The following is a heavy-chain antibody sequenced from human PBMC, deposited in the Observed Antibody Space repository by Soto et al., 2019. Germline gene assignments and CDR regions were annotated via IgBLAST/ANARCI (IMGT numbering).Heavy chain of an antibody. D-gene: IGHD3-10*01. CDR3: AREASGTYCNDF. J-gene: IGHJ4*02. Sequence: PSETLSLTCTVSGRSVSSYYWSWIRQPAGKGLEWIGRVYITGSTNYNPSLKSRATMSVDTSKNQFSLKLSSVTAADTAVYYCAREASGTYCNDFWGQGTLVTVSS. CDR1: GRSVSSYY. V-gene: IGHV4-4*07. CDR2: VYITGST.